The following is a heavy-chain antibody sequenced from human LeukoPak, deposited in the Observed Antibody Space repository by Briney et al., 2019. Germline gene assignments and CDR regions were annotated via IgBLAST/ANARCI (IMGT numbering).Heavy chain of an antibody. CDR1: GFTFDDYA. V-gene: IGHV3-43*02. CDR3: AKDIVPTARTYYFDY. CDR2: ISGDGGST. J-gene: IGHJ4*02. D-gene: IGHD2-2*01. Sequence: GGSLRLSCAASGFTFDDYAMHWVRQAPGKGLEWVSLISGDGGSTYYADSVKGRFTISRYNSKNSLYLQMNSLRTEDTALYYCAKDIVPTARTYYFDYWGQGTLVTVSS.